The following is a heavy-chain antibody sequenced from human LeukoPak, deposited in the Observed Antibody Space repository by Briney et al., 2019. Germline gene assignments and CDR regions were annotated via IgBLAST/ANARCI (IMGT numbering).Heavy chain of an antibody. J-gene: IGHJ4*02. D-gene: IGHD5-18*01. Sequence: GGSLRLSCAASGFTFSTYGMNWVRQAPGKGLEWISFISSTGNYIENADSMKGRFTISRDNAKNSLYLQMNSLRAEDTALYYCAKDRGYSPGYFDYWGQGTLVTVSS. CDR3: AKDRGYSPGYFDY. V-gene: IGHV3-21*04. CDR2: ISSTGNYI. CDR1: GFTFSTYG.